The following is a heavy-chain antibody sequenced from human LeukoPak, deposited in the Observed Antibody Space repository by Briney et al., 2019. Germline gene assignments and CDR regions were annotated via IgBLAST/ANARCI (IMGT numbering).Heavy chain of an antibody. CDR2: ISYDGSNK. V-gene: IGHV3-30*04. CDR1: GFTFSTYA. J-gene: IGHJ4*02. D-gene: IGHD6-13*01. Sequence: GRSLRLSCAASGFTFSTYAMHWVRQAPGKGLEWVAFISYDGSNKYYADSVKGRFTTSRDNSKNTLYLQMNTLRAEDTAVYYCARDHDSSSCPYFDYWGQGTLVTVSS. CDR3: ARDHDSSSCPYFDY.